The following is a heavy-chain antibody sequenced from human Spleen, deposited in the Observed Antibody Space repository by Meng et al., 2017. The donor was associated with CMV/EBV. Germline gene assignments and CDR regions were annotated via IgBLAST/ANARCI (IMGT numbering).Heavy chain of an antibody. D-gene: IGHD2-21*01. J-gene: IGHJ4*02. CDR2: IRYDGSNK. Sequence: GETLKISCAASGFTFSSYGMHWVRQAPGKGLEWVAFIRYDGSNKYYADSVKGRFTIFRDNSKNTLYLQMNSLRAEDTAVYYCAKDLTVQGGGDSTLRGWGQGTLVTVSS. CDR1: GFTFSSYG. CDR3: AKDLTVQGGGDSTLRG. V-gene: IGHV3-30*02.